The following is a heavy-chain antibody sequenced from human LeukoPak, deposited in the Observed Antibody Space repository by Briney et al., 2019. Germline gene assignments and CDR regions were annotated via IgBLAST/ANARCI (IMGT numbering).Heavy chain of an antibody. Sequence: QPGGSLRLSCAASGFTVSSKYMSWVRQAPGKGLEWVSAIYSGGSTYYADSVKGRFTISRDNSKNTLYLQMSSPRAEDTAVYYCARHDIQYNWFDPWGQGTLATVSS. V-gene: IGHV3-53*01. J-gene: IGHJ5*02. CDR2: IYSGGST. CDR3: ARHDIQYNWFDP. D-gene: IGHD3-9*01. CDR1: GFTVSSKY.